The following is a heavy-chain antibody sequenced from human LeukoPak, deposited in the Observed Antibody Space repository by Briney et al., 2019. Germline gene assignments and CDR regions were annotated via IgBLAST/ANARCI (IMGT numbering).Heavy chain of an antibody. J-gene: IGHJ5*02. V-gene: IGHV3-7*03. D-gene: IGHD5-12*01. CDR1: GFTFSSYW. CDR2: IKQDGSEK. CDR3: ARESVWSGYDYWFDP. Sequence: GGSLRLSCAASGFTFSSYWMSWVRQAPGKGLEWVANIKQDGSEKYYVDSVKGRFTISRDNAKNSLYLQMNSLRAEDTALYYCARESVWSGYDYWFDPWGQGTLVTVSS.